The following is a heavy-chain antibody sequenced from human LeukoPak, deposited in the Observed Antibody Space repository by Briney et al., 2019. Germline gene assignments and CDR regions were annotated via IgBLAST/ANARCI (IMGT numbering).Heavy chain of an antibody. CDR1: GFTFSSYA. V-gene: IGHV3-23*01. J-gene: IGHJ6*04. CDR3: AKDKVLWFGESSDGMDV. D-gene: IGHD3-10*01. CDR2: ISGSGGST. Sequence: GGSLRLSCAASGFTFSSYAMSWVRQAPGKGLGWVSAISGSGGSTYYADSVKGRFTISRDNSKNTLYLQMNSLRAEDTAVYYCAKDKVLWFGESSDGMDVWGKGTTVTVSS.